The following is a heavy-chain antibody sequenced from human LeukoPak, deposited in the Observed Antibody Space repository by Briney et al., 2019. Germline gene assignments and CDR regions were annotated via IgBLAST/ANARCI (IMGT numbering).Heavy chain of an antibody. J-gene: IGHJ4*02. CDR1: GFTFSSYS. V-gene: IGHV3-21*03. Sequence: PGGSLRLSCAASGFTFSSYSMNWVRQAPGKGLEWVSSISSSSSYIYYADSVKGRFTISRDNAKNSLYLQMNSLKTEDTAVYYCTTTGITIFGVVMNFDYWGQGTLVTVSS. CDR2: ISSSSSYI. CDR3: TTTGITIFGVVMNFDY. D-gene: IGHD3-3*01.